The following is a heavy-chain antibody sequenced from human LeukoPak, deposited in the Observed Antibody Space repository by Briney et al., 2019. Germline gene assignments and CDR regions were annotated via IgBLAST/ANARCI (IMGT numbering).Heavy chain of an antibody. CDR2: IIPIFGTS. D-gene: IGHD3-22*01. V-gene: IGHV1-69*13. CDR1: GGTFSSYA. Sequence: SVKVSCKASGGTFSSYAISWVRHAPGQGLEWMGGIIPIFGTSNYAQKFQGRVTITADESTSTAYMELSSLRSEDTAVYYCARDHYYDSSGYYRPVPWGQGTLVTVSS. CDR3: ARDHYYDSSGYYRPVP. J-gene: IGHJ5*02.